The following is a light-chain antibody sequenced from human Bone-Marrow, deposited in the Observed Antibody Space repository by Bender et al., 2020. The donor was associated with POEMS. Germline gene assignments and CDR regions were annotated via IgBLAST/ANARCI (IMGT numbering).Light chain of an antibody. J-gene: IGLJ2*01. CDR1: DLGDKY. CDR3: QAWDTYSVI. CDR2: QDT. Sequence: SYEVTQPPSVSVSPGQTASIPCSGDDLGDKYVAWYQQKLGQSPVLVIYQDTKRPSGIPERFSGSNSGNTATLTISGTQAMDEADYYCQAWDTYSVIFGGGTKLTVL. V-gene: IGLV3-1*01.